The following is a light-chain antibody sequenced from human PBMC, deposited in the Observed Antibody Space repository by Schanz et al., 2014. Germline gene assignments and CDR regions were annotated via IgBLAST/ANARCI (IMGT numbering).Light chain of an antibody. Sequence: EIVLTQSPGTLSLSPGERATLSCRASQSVTSSYLAWYQQTPGQAPRLLIYGASSRATGIPDRFSGSGSGTVFTLTITRLEPEDFATYYCQQYNTYSRTFGQGTKVGIK. J-gene: IGKJ1*01. CDR1: QSVTSSY. CDR2: GAS. CDR3: QQYNTYSRT. V-gene: IGKV3-20*01.